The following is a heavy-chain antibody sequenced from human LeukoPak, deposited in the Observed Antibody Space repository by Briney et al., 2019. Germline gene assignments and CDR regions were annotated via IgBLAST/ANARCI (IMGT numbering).Heavy chain of an antibody. Sequence: GGSLRLSCEGSGFTFGDYGMSWVRQAPGKGLEWLSGLGWNGDIIDYADSVKGRFTISRDNAKNSLYLQMDSLKTEDTALYYCAKGSLIAASGTLFDFWGQGTRVTVSS. J-gene: IGHJ4*02. D-gene: IGHD6-13*01. CDR1: GFTFGDYG. V-gene: IGHV3-9*01. CDR3: AKGSLIAASGTLFDF. CDR2: LGWNGDII.